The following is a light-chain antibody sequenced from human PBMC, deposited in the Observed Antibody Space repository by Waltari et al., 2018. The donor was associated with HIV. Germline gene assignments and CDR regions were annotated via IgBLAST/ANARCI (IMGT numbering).Light chain of an antibody. CDR2: WAT. Sequence: DIVLTQPPDPLAVYLGERASINCRCLQSLLYSSNHKNYLAWYQQKPGQPPKLLFYWATTRESGVPDRFSGSGSGADFTLTISSLQAEDVAVYSCQQYYSSAYTFGQGTKLEIK. J-gene: IGKJ2*01. CDR3: QQYYSSAYT. V-gene: IGKV4-1*01. CDR1: QSLLYSSNHKNY.